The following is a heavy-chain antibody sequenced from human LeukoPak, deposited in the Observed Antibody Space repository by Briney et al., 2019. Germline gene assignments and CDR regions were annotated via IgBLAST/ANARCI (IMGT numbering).Heavy chain of an antibody. Sequence: PGGSLRLSCAASGFTFSSYAMHWVRQAPGKGLEWVAVISYDGSNKYYADSVKGRFTISRDNSKNTLYLQMNSLRAEDTAVYYCAKDRKGLAHYDFWSGYYDYWGQGTLVTVSS. CDR1: GFTFSSYA. D-gene: IGHD3-3*01. V-gene: IGHV3-30-3*01. CDR2: ISYDGSNK. J-gene: IGHJ4*02. CDR3: AKDRKGLAHYDFWSGYYDY.